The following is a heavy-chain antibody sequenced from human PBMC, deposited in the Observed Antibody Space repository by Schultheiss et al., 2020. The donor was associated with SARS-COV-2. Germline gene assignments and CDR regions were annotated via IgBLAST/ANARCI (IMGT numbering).Heavy chain of an antibody. CDR2: INSDGSST. D-gene: IGHD2-15*01. CDR1: GFTFSNAW. Sequence: GGSLRLSCAASGFTFSNAWMSWVRQAPGKGLEWVSRINSDGSSTSYADSVKGRFTISRDNAKNTLYLQMNSLRAEDTAVYYCAREGTVLGYCSGGSCYPYYFDYWGQGTLVTVSS. CDR3: AREGTVLGYCSGGSCYPYYFDY. V-gene: IGHV3-74*01. J-gene: IGHJ4*02.